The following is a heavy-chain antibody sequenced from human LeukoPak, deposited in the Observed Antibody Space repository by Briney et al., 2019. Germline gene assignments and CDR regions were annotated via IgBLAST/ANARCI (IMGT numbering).Heavy chain of an antibody. V-gene: IGHV3-48*03. CDR1: GFTFSSYE. D-gene: IGHD3-10*01. CDR2: MSSSGKNI. J-gene: IGHJ4*02. Sequence: GGSLRLSCAASGFTFSSYEMNWVRQAPGKGLEWVSYMSSSGKNIYYADSVKGRFTISGDKAQNSLYLQMNSLRAEDTAVYFCARSGTGVFDYWGPGTLVTVSP. CDR3: ARSGTGVFDY.